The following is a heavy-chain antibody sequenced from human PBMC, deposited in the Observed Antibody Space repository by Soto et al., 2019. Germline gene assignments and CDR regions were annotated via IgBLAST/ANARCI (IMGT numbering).Heavy chain of an antibody. CDR1: VFTFSNYW. D-gene: IGHD3-3*01. Sequence: GSLRLSCAASVFTFSNYWMHWVRQAPGKGLVWVSRINSDGSSTNYAESVKGRFTISRDNAKNTLYLQMNSLRAEDTAVYYCARELGYDFQPWGQGTLVTVSS. J-gene: IGHJ5*02. CDR2: INSDGSST. CDR3: ARELGYDFQP. V-gene: IGHV3-74*01.